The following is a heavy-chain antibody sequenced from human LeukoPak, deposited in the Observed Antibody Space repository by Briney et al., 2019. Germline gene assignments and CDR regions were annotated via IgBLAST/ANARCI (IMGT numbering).Heavy chain of an antibody. J-gene: IGHJ3*02. V-gene: IGHV4-34*01. D-gene: IGHD2-2*01. CDR3: ARDSTSRSPDAFDI. CDR1: GGSFSGYY. CDR2: INHSGST. Sequence: SETLSLTCAVYGGSFSGYYWSWIRQPPGKGLEWIGEINHSGSTNYNPSLKSRVTISVDTSKNQFSLKLSSVTAADTAVYYCARDSTSRSPDAFDIWGQGTMVTVSS.